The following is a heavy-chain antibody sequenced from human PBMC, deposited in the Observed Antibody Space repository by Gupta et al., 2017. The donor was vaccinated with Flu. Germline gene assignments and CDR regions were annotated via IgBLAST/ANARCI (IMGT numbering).Heavy chain of an antibody. CDR3: SKGIEIPLAATPFDY. D-gene: IGHD6-19*01. Sequence: EVQLVESGGGLVQPGRSLRLSCSASGFTFENYAMFWVRQAPGKGLEWVSGISWNGENIGYADSVKGRFTISRDNAKNSLYLQMNSLRAEDTALYYCSKGIEIPLAATPFDYWGQGILVTVSS. CDR2: ISWNGENI. CDR1: GFTFENYA. J-gene: IGHJ4*02. V-gene: IGHV3-9*01.